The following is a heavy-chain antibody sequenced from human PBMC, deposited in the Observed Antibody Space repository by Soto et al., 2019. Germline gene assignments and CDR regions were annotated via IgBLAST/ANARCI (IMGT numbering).Heavy chain of an antibody. D-gene: IGHD6-13*01. V-gene: IGHV1-8*01. CDR2: MNPNSGNT. Sequence: ASVKVSCKASGYIFTSYDINWVRQATGQGLEWMGWMNPNSGNTGYAQKFQGRVTMTRNTSISTAYMELSSLRSEDTAVYYCARDPSSSWYEDDAFDIWGQGTMVTVSS. J-gene: IGHJ3*02. CDR3: ARDPSSSWYEDDAFDI. CDR1: GYIFTSYD.